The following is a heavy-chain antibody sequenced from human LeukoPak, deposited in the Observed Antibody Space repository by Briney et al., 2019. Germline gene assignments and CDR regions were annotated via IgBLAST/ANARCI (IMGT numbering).Heavy chain of an antibody. J-gene: IGHJ4*02. CDR3: ARGLDDY. V-gene: IGHV4-39*07. D-gene: IGHD3-16*01. Sequence: SETLSLTCTVSGGSISSSRYYWGWIRQPPGKGLQWVAAIYYSRNTYYNPSLQRRVTIAVDTSNNQFSLKLSSVTAADTAVYYCARGLDDYWGQGTLVTVSS. CDR2: IYYSRNT. CDR1: GGSISSSRYY.